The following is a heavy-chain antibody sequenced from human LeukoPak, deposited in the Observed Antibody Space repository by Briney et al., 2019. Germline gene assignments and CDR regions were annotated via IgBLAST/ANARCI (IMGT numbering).Heavy chain of an antibody. D-gene: IGHD2-2*01. CDR3: ARGDPGCSSTSCLGSS. CDR1: GGTFISYV. V-gene: IGHV1-69*13. J-gene: IGHJ5*02. CDR2: IIPIFGTA. Sequence: GASVKVSCKASGGTFISYVISWVRQAPGQGLEWMGGIIPIFGTANYAQKFQGRVTITADESTSTAYMELSSLRSEDTAVYYCARGDPGCSSTSCLGSSWGKGPLVTVSP.